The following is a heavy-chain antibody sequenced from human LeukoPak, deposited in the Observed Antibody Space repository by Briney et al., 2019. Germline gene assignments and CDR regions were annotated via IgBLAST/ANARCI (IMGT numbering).Heavy chain of an antibody. D-gene: IGHD6-13*01. CDR2: MKPNSGNT. Sequence: GAPVKVSCKASGYSFSSYDINWVRQAPGQGLEWMGLMKPNSGNTDSAQKFQGRITMTTNTSIETAYMELSSLRSEDTAVYYCARPGAAAGFAYWGQGTLVTVSS. CDR3: ARPGAAAGFAY. V-gene: IGHV1-8*01. J-gene: IGHJ4*02. CDR1: GYSFSSYD.